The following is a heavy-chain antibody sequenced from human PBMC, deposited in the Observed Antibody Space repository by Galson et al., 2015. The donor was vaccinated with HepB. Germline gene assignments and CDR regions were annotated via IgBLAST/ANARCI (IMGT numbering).Heavy chain of an antibody. V-gene: IGHV3-30*18. D-gene: IGHD6-13*01. J-gene: IGHJ4*02. CDR3: AKDRALYSSSSAPLDY. CDR2: ISYDGSNK. CDR1: GFTFSSYE. Sequence: SLRLSCAASGFTFSSYEMNWVRQAPGKGLEWVAVISYDGSNKYYADSVKGRFTISRDNSKNTLYLQMNSLRAEDTAVYYCAKDRALYSSSSAPLDYWGQGTLVTVSS.